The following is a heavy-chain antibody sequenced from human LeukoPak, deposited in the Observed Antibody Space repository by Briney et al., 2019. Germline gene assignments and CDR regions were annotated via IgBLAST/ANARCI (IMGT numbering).Heavy chain of an antibody. V-gene: IGHV3-43*02. CDR3: AKDIRPQMDDFWGTTYYYYGMDV. CDR2: ISGDGDNT. J-gene: IGHJ6*02. Sequence: PGGSLRLSCPASGFSFDGYGMHWVRQVPGKGLEWVSLISGDGDNTYDADSVKGRFNISRDNSKNSLYLQMNSLRTEDTALYYCAKDIRPQMDDFWGTTYYYYGMDVWGQGTTVSVSS. CDR1: GFSFDGYG. D-gene: IGHD3-3*01.